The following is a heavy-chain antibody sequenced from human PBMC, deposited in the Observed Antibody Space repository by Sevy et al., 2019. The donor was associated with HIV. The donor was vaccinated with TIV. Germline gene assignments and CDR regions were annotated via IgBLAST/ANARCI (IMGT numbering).Heavy chain of an antibody. CDR3: AKDGSIAARSLTTD. CDR2: IRYDGSNK. CDR1: GFTFSSYG. Sequence: GGSLRLSCAASGFTFSSYGMHWVRQAPGKGLEWVAFIRYDGSNKYYADSGRGRFTISRDNSKNTLYLQMNSLRAEDTAVYYCAKDGSIAARSLTTDWGQGTLVTVSS. D-gene: IGHD6-6*01. J-gene: IGHJ4*02. V-gene: IGHV3-30*02.